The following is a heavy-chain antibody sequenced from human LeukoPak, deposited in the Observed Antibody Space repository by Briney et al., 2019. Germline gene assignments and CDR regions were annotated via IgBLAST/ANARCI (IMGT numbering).Heavy chain of an antibody. CDR2: ISSSGSTI. CDR1: GFTFSSYE. Sequence: GGSLRLSCAASGFTFSSYEMNWVRQAPGKGLEWVSYISSSGSTIYYADSVKGRFAISRDNAKNSLYLQMNSLRAEDTAVYYCAKDKELLWFGELHYWGQGTLVTVSS. CDR3: AKDKELLWFGELHY. V-gene: IGHV3-48*03. D-gene: IGHD3-10*01. J-gene: IGHJ4*02.